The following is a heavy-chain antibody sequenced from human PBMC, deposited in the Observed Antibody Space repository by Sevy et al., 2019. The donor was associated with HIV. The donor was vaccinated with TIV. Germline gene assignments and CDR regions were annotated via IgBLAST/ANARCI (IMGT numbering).Heavy chain of an antibody. CDR3: VGRPYSSAYSWSYHFDY. D-gene: IGHD3-16*01. CDR2: ISGSSSAI. J-gene: IGHJ4*02. V-gene: IGHV3-11*01. CDR1: GFTFSDYY. Sequence: GGSLRLSCAASGFTFSDYYMSWIRQAPGKGLEWISYISGSSSAIVYADSVKGRFAISRNNAKNTLYLHMDNLRAEDTAVYFCVGRPYSSAYSWSYHFDYWGQGTLVTVSS.